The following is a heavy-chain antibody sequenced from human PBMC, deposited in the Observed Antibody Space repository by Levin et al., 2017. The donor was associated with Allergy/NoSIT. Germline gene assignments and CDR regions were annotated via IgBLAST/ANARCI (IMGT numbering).Heavy chain of an antibody. V-gene: IGHV3-23*01. J-gene: IGHJ3*02. D-gene: IGHD4-17*01. CDR1: GFTFSSYA. CDR3: AKVHDYGDYGAFDI. Sequence: PGGSLRLSCAASGFTFSSYAINWVRQAPGKGLEWVSAIRGSGDSTYYADSVKGRFTISRDNSKNTVYLQMNSLRADDTAVYFCAKVHDYGDYGAFDIWGQGTMVTVSS. CDR2: IRGSGDST.